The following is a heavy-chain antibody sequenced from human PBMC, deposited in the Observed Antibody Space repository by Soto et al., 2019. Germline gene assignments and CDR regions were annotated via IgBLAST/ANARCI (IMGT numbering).Heavy chain of an antibody. J-gene: IGHJ4*02. Sequence: GASVKVSCKASGGTFSSYAISWVRQAPGQGLEWMGGIIPIFGTANYAQKFQGRVTITADESTSTAYMELSSLRSEDTAVYYCARDEVRRNYYDSSGYYLFDYWGQGTLVTVSS. V-gene: IGHV1-69*13. CDR1: GGTFSSYA. D-gene: IGHD3-22*01. CDR2: IIPIFGTA. CDR3: ARDEVRRNYYDSSGYYLFDY.